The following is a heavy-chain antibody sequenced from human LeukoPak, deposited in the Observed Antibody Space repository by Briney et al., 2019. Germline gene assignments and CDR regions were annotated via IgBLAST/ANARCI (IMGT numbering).Heavy chain of an antibody. CDR1: GFTLSTYT. D-gene: IGHD2-2*02. CDR3: AKDFPFIVVVPAAIFT. Sequence: GGSLRLSCAASGFTLSTYTMNWVRQAPGKGLEWVSSISSTGRYTYYADSVKGRFTISRDNAKNSLYLQMNSLRAEDTAVYYCAKDFPFIVVVPAAIFTWGQGTLVIVSS. CDR2: ISSTGRYT. J-gene: IGHJ5*02. V-gene: IGHV3-21*04.